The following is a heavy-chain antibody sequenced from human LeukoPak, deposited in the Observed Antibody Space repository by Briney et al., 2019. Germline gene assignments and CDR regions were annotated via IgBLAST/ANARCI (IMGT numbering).Heavy chain of an antibody. D-gene: IGHD3-16*01. CDR2: IIPIFGTA. CDR3: AREDTFYLADGHYYYYMDV. Sequence: SVKVSCKASGGTFSSYTISWVRQAPGQGLEWMGGIIPIFGTANYAQKFQGRVTITADESTSTAYMELSSLRSEDMAVYCCAREDTFYLADGHYYYYMDVWGKGTTVTVSS. J-gene: IGHJ6*03. CDR1: GGTFSSYT. V-gene: IGHV1-69*13.